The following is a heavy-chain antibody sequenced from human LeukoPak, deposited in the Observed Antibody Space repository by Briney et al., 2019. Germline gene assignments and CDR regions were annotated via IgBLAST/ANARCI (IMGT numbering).Heavy chain of an antibody. Sequence: SETLSLTCTVSGGSISSSSYYWSWIRQPPGKGLEWIGYIYYSGSTNYNPSLKSRVTISVDTSKTQFSLKLTSVTAADTAVYYCARQAVAGTAAFDIWGQGAVVTVSS. J-gene: IGHJ3*02. CDR1: GGSISSSSYY. CDR3: ARQAVAGTAAFDI. D-gene: IGHD6-19*01. CDR2: IYYSGST. V-gene: IGHV4-61*05.